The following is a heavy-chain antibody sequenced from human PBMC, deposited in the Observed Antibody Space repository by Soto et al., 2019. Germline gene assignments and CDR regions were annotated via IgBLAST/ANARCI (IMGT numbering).Heavy chain of an antibody. J-gene: IGHJ4*02. CDR1: GGSISSGGYS. V-gene: IGHV4-30-2*01. CDR3: ARGVLL. Sequence: SETLSLTCAVSGGSISSGGYSWSWIRQQPGKGLEWIGYIYHSGSTYYNTSLKSRVTISVDRSRNQFSLIVRSVTAADTAVYYCARGVLLWGQGTLVTVSS. CDR2: IYHSGST.